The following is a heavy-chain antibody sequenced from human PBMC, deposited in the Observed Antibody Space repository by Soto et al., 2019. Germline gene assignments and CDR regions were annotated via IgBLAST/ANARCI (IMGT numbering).Heavy chain of an antibody. CDR1: GFTFSSYA. D-gene: IGHD3-3*01. V-gene: IGHV3-30-3*01. J-gene: IGHJ6*02. CDR2: ISYDGSNK. Sequence: GGSLRLSCAASGFTFSSYAMHWVRQAPGKGLEWVAVISYDGSNKYYADSVKGRFTISRDNSKNTLYLQMNSLRAQDKAVYHSARGHYDFWSGYYVFRVNGMGVWGQGTTVTVSS. CDR3: ARGHYDFWSGYYVFRVNGMGV.